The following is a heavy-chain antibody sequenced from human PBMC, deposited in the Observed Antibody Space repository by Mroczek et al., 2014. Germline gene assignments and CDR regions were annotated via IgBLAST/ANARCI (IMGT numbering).Heavy chain of an antibody. J-gene: IGHJ3*02. CDR2: ISWNSGSI. Sequence: VQLVESGGGLVQPGRSLRLSCAASGFTFDDYAMHWVRQAPGKGLEWVSGISWNSGSIGYADSVKGRFTISRDNAKNSLYLQMNSLRAEDTALYYCAKDKAQVQEDAFDIWGQGTMVTVSS. CDR1: GFTFDDYA. V-gene: IGHV3-9*01. D-gene: IGHD1-1*01. CDR3: AKDKAQVQEDAFDI.